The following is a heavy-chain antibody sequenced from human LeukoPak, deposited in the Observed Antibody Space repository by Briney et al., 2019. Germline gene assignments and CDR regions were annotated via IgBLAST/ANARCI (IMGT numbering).Heavy chain of an antibody. V-gene: IGHV4-59*02. CDR3: ARGGRDGPVDF. D-gene: IGHD5-24*01. Sequence: SETLSLTCIVSVGSVKSHYWNWIRQPPGKGLEWIGFMSYSGTNDYNPSLKSRVSISIDTSRNRVSLRRSSVTAADTAYYRCARGGRDGPVDFGGQGTLVTVSS. CDR1: VGSVKSHY. J-gene: IGHJ4*02. CDR2: MSYSGTN.